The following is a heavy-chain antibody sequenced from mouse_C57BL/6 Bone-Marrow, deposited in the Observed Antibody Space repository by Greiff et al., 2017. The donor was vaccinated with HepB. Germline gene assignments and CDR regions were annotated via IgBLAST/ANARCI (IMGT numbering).Heavy chain of an antibody. V-gene: IGHV1-81*01. J-gene: IGHJ2*01. CDR1: GYTFTSYG. CDR3: ARRGLRRGGY. Sequence: VQLQQSGAELARPGASVKLSCKASGYTFTSYGISWVKQRTGQGLEWIGEIYPRSGNTHYNEKFKGKATLTADKSSSTAYMELRSLTSEDSAVYFCARRGLRRGGYWGQGTTLTVSS. CDR2: IYPRSGNT. D-gene: IGHD2-4*01.